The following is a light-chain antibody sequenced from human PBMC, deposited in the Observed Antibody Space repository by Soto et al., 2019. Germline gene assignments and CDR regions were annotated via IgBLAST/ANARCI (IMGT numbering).Light chain of an antibody. CDR2: DAS. CDR3: QQANSFPLT. Sequence: DIQMAQSPSTLSASVGDAVTITCRASQSISSWLAWYQQKPGKAPKRLIYDASSLESGVPSRFSGSGSGTVFTLTISNLQAEDVATYYCQQANSFPLTFGQGTRLEIK. CDR1: QSISSW. J-gene: IGKJ5*01. V-gene: IGKV1-5*01.